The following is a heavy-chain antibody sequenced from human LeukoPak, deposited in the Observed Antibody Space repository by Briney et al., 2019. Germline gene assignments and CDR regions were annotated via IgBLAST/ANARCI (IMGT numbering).Heavy chain of an antibody. J-gene: IGHJ5*02. CDR1: GYTFTGYY. D-gene: IGHD3-22*01. Sequence: GASVKVSCKASGYTFTGYYMHWVRQAPGQGLEWMGWINPNSGGTNYAQKFQGRVTMTRDTSISTAYMELSRLSSDDTAVYYCARGSRHYYDSSGSSNWFDPWGQGTLVTVSS. CDR3: ARGSRHYYDSSGSSNWFDP. V-gene: IGHV1-2*02. CDR2: INPNSGGT.